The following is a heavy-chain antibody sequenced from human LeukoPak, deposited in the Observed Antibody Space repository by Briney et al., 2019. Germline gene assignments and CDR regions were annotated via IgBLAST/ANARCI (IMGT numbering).Heavy chain of an antibody. CDR1: GFTFDSSA. CDR3: AKLTTT. V-gene: IGHV3-23*01. J-gene: IGHJ5*02. CDR2: ITGSGGST. D-gene: IGHD4-17*01. Sequence: GASLRLSCAASGFTFDSSAMSWVRQAPGKGLEWDSVITGSGGSTYYADSVKGRFTISRDTSNNTLYLQMNSLRADDTAVYYCAKLTTTWGQGTLVTVSP.